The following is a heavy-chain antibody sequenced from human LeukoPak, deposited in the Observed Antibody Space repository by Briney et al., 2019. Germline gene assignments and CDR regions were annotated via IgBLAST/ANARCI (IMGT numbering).Heavy chain of an antibody. Sequence: SETLSLTCIVSGGSISRSSYYWGWIRQPPGKGLELIGSIYYSGNTYYNPSLKSRVTISVDRSKNQFSLKLSSVTAADTAVYYCARHENRNDGFDYWGQGTLVTVSS. V-gene: IGHV4-39*01. CDR1: GGSISRSSYY. CDR2: IYYSGNT. J-gene: IGHJ4*02. CDR3: ARHENRNDGFDY. D-gene: IGHD1-1*01.